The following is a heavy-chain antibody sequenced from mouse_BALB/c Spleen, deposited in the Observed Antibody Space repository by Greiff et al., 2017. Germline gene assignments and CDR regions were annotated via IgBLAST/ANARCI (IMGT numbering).Heavy chain of an antibody. V-gene: IGHV1-14*01. CDR3: ARGGYYGNSYYFDY. D-gene: IGHD2-1*01. J-gene: IGHJ2*01. Sequence: EVQLQQSGPELVKPGASVKMSCKASGYTFTSYVMNWVKQKPGQGLEWIGYINPYNDGTKYNEKFKGKATLTSDKSSSTAYMELSSLTSEDSAVYYCARGGYYGNSYYFDYWGQGTTLTVSS. CDR1: GYTFTSYV. CDR2: INPYNDGT.